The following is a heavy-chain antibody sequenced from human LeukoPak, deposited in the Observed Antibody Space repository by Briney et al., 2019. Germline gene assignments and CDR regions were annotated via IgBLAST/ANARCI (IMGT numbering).Heavy chain of an antibody. CDR1: GFPFSSYA. CDR3: VRGYSFGPYGMDV. V-gene: IGHV3-64D*09. J-gene: IGHJ6*02. Sequence: GGSLRLSCSASGFPFSSYAMHWVRQAPGKGLEYVSSISDSGGSTYYADSVKGRFTISRDNSKNTLYLQMSSLRAEDTAVYFCVRGYSFGPYGMDVWGQGTTVTVSS. D-gene: IGHD2-15*01. CDR2: ISDSGGST.